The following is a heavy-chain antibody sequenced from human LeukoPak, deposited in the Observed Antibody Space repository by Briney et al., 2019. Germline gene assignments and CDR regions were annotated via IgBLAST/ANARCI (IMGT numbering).Heavy chain of an antibody. CDR3: ARVLDHTYYYGSGSYYNWFDP. D-gene: IGHD3-10*01. Sequence: PSETLSLTCTVSGGSISSYYWSWIRQPPGKGLEWIGYIYYSGSTNYNPSLKSRVTISVDTSKNQFSLKLSSVTAADTAVYYCARVLDHTYYYGSGSYYNWFDPWGQGTLVTVSS. CDR2: IYYSGST. V-gene: IGHV4-59*01. J-gene: IGHJ5*02. CDR1: GGSISSYY.